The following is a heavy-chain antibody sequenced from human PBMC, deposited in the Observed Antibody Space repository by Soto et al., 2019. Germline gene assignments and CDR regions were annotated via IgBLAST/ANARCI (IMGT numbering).Heavy chain of an antibody. CDR3: ARDNPIVATIDY. V-gene: IGHV4-34*01. CDR1: GGSFSGYY. Sequence: QVQLQQWGAGLWKPSETLSLTCAVYGGSFSGYYWSWIRQPPGKGLEWIGEINHSGSTNYNPSLKGRVTLSVDASKNQFSLKLSSVTAADTAGYYCARDNPIVATIDYWGQGTPVTGSS. CDR2: INHSGST. J-gene: IGHJ4*02. D-gene: IGHD5-12*01.